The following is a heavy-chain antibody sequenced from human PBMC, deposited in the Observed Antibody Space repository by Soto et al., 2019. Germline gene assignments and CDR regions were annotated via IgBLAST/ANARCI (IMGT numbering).Heavy chain of an antibody. V-gene: IGHV3-33*01. Sequence: GGSLRLSCAASGFTFSSYGMHWVRQAPGKGLEWVAVIWYDGSNKYYADSVKGRFTISRDNSKNTLYLQMNGLRAEGTAVYYCARDGSSGSYYYYYGMDVWGQGTTVTVSS. CDR2: IWYDGSNK. CDR1: GFTFSSYG. CDR3: ARDGSSGSYYYYYGMDV. J-gene: IGHJ6*02. D-gene: IGHD1-26*01.